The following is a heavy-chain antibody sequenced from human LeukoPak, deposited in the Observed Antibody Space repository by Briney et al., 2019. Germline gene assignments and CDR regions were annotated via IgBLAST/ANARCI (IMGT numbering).Heavy chain of an antibody. CDR3: ARPSAGHHGSGSYYYCYGMDV. V-gene: IGHV4-39*01. CDR2: IYYSGST. CDR1: GGSISSSSYY. D-gene: IGHD3-10*01. Sequence: SETLSLTCTVSGGSISSSSYYWGWIRQPPGKGPEWIGSIYYSGSTYYNPSLKSRVTISVDTSKNQFSLKLSSVTAADTAVYYCARPSAGHHGSGSYYYCYGMDVWGQGTTVTVSS. J-gene: IGHJ6*02.